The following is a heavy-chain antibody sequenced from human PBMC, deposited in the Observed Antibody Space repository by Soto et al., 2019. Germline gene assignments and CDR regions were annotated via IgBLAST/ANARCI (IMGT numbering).Heavy chain of an antibody. CDR1: GYTFTSYA. CDR3: ARALLELRPFYYYYGMDV. Sequence: GASVKVSCKASGYTFTSYAMHWVRQAPGQRLEWMGWINAGNGNTKYSQKFQGRVTITRDTSASTAYMELSSLRSEDTAVYYCARALLELRPFYYYYGMDVWGQGTTVTVSS. J-gene: IGHJ6*02. CDR2: INAGNGNT. V-gene: IGHV1-3*01. D-gene: IGHD1-7*01.